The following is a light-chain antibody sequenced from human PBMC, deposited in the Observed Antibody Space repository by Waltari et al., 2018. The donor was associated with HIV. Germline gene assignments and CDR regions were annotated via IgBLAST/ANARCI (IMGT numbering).Light chain of an antibody. CDR3: QSYDRCLSACV. Sequence: QSVLAQPPSVAGASGQRVPLSSTRRSSNIRPDYPQYWHQHLPGPAPKLLIYGNSNRPRGVPNRFCGAKSDTSAALALTGPQAEDEADYNCQSYDRCLSACVFGGGTRLNVL. CDR1: SSNIRPDYP. V-gene: IGLV1-40*01. J-gene: IGLJ3*02. CDR2: GNS.